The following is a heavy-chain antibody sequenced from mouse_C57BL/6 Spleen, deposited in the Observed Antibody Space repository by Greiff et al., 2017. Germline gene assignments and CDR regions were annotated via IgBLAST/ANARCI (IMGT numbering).Heavy chain of an antibody. Sequence: QVQLQQPGAELVMPGASVKLSCKASGYTFTSYWMHWVKQRPGQGLEWIGEIDPSDSYTNYNQKFKGKSTLTVDKSSSTAYMQLSSLTSEDSAVYYGARRRSTKEESISHYGSSSGYAMDYWGQGTSVTVSS. CDR2: IDPSDSYT. D-gene: IGHD1-1*01. CDR1: GYTFTSYW. CDR3: ARRRSTKEESISHYGSSSGYAMDY. V-gene: IGHV1-69*01. J-gene: IGHJ4*01.